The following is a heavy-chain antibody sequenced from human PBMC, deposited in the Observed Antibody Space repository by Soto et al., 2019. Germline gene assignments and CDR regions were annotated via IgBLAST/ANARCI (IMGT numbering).Heavy chain of an antibody. CDR2: IKEDGSEK. J-gene: IGHJ4*02. CDR1: GFTFSSYW. V-gene: IGHV3-7*01. Sequence: PGGSLRLSCAASGFTFSSYWTSWVRQAPGKGLEWVANIKEDGSEKYYVDSVKGRFTISRDNTKNSLYLQMNSLRAEDAAVYYCARDLRFLGEFDYWGQGILVTVSS. D-gene: IGHD3-16*01. CDR3: ARDLRFLGEFDY.